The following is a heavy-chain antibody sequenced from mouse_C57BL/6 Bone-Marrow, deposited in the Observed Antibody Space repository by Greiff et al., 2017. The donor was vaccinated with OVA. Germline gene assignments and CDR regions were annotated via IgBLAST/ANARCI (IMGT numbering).Heavy chain of an antibody. CDR3: ARWGMITHYFDY. CDR1: GYTFTSYW. V-gene: IGHV1-64*01. D-gene: IGHD2-4*01. Sequence: QVQLQQPGAELVKPGASVKLSCTASGYTFTSYWMHWVKQRPGQGLEWIGMIHPNSGSTNYNEKFKSKATLTVDKSSSTAYMQLSSLTSEDTAVYDCARWGMITHYFDYWGQGTTLTVSS. J-gene: IGHJ2*01. CDR2: IHPNSGST.